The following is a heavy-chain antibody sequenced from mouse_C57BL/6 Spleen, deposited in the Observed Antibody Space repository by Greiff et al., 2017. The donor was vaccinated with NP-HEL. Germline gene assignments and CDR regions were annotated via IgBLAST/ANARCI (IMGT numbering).Heavy chain of an antibody. Sequence: EVKVVESGGDLVKPGGSLKLSCAASGFTFSSYGMSWVRQTPDKRLEWVATISSGGRYTYYPDSVKGRFTISRDNAKNTLYLQMSSLKSEDTAMYYCARQLYDGYYSWVAYWGQGTLVTVSA. CDR3: ARQLYDGYYSWVAY. J-gene: IGHJ3*01. CDR2: ISSGGRYT. D-gene: IGHD2-3*01. V-gene: IGHV5-6*01. CDR1: GFTFSSYG.